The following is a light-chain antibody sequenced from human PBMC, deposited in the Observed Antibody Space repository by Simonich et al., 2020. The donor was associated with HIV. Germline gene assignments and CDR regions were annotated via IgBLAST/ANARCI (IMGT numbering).Light chain of an antibody. J-gene: IGKJ2*01. V-gene: IGKV3-11*01. CDR1: QSVSSY. Sequence: EIVLTQSPATLSLSPGKRATLSCRASQSVSSYLAWYQQKPGQAPRLLIYDASNRATDIPARFSGSGSGTDFTLTISSLEPEDFAVYYCQQRSDWPGTFGQGTKLEIK. CDR3: QQRSDWPGT. CDR2: DAS.